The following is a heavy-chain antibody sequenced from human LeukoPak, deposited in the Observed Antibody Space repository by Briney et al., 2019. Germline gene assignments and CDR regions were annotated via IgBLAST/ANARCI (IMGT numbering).Heavy chain of an antibody. CDR1: GFTVGDYA. CDR2: IRSKAYGVTA. V-gene: IGHV3-49*04. Sequence: GGSLTLSCSASGFTVGDYAMGWVRQAPGKGLEWVGFIRSKAYGVTAEYAASVKGRLTISRDDSTRIASLQMTTLTPEDTAVYYCTRDIIIMRGFAHWGQGTLVTVSS. D-gene: IGHD3-10*01. CDR3: TRDIIIMRGFAH. J-gene: IGHJ4*02.